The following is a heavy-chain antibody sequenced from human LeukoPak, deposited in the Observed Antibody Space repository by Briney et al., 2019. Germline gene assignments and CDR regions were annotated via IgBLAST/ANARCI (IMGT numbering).Heavy chain of an antibody. D-gene: IGHD3-10*01. J-gene: IGHJ6*02. V-gene: IGHV1-2*02. CDR3: ARDQFPKGSGSYYPYYYYYGMDV. Sequence: GASVKVSCKASGYTFTGYYMHWVRQAPGQGLAWMGWINPNSGGTNYAQKFQGRVTMTRDTSISTAYMGLSRLRSDDTAVYYCARDQFPKGSGSYYPYYYYYGMDVWGQGTTVTVSS. CDR2: INPNSGGT. CDR1: GYTFTGYY.